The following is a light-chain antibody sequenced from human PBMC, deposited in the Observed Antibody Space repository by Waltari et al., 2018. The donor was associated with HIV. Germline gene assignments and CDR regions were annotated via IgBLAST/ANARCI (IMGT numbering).Light chain of an antibody. J-gene: IGLJ3*02. Sequence: QSVLTQPPSASGTPGQRVSISCSGSSSNIGSNYVYWYQQLPGTAPKLLMYRNDGRPSGVPDRFSGSKSGTSASLAIRGLRSEDEADYYCAAWDDSLSAWVFGGGTKLTVL. CDR3: AAWDDSLSAWV. CDR2: RND. CDR1: SSNIGSNY. V-gene: IGLV1-47*01.